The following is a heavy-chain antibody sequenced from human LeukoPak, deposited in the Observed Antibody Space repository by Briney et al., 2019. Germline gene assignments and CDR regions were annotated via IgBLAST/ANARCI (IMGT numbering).Heavy chain of an antibody. V-gene: IGHV3-7*01. CDR1: GFTFSSYW. CDR3: ARSSIAAARTYYYYMDV. Sequence: GGSLRLSCAASGFTFSSYWMSWVRQAPGKGLEWVANIKQDGSEKYYVDSVKGRFTISRDNAKNSLYLQMNSLRAEDTAVYYCARSSIAAARTYYYYMDVWGKGTTVTVSS. CDR2: IKQDGSEK. D-gene: IGHD6-13*01. J-gene: IGHJ6*03.